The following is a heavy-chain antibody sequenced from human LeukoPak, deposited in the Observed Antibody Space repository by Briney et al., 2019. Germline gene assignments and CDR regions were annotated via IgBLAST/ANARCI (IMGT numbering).Heavy chain of an antibody. CDR1: GGSISSYY. J-gene: IGHJ4*02. CDR2: IYTSGST. CDR3: AREITVDTAMATDY. D-gene: IGHD5-18*01. Sequence: PSETLSLTCTVSGGSISSYYWSWIRQPAGKGLEWIGRIYTSGSTNYNPSLKSRVTMSVDTSKNQFSLKLSSVTAADTAVYYCAREITVDTAMATDYWGQGTLVTVSS. V-gene: IGHV4-4*07.